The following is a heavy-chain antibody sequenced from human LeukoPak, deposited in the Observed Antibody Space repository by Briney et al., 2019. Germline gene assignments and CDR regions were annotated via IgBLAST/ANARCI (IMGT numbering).Heavy chain of an antibody. J-gene: IGHJ5*02. CDR2: VYYTGST. CDR3: ARDRGSGTLNNWFDP. V-gene: IGHV4-59*01. Sequence: SETLSLTCTVSAGSLSGFYWTWIRQSPEKGLECIGFVYYTGSTKYNPSLESRVTISVDTSKSQFSLKLTSVTAADTAVYYCARDRGSGTLNNWFDPWGQGALVTVSS. D-gene: IGHD3-10*01. CDR1: AGSLSGFY.